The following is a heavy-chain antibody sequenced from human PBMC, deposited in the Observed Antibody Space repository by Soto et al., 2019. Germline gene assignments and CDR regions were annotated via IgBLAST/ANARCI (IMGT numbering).Heavy chain of an antibody. Sequence: ASVKVSCKASGYTFTSYDINWVRQATGQGLEWMGWMNPNSGNTGYAQKLQGRVTMTRNTSISTAYMELSSLRSEDTAVYYCARVNLYYDFWSGYYTGVARDYYHYGMDVWGQGTTVTVSS. J-gene: IGHJ6*02. V-gene: IGHV1-8*01. D-gene: IGHD3-3*01. CDR1: GYTFTSYD. CDR2: MNPNSGNT. CDR3: ARVNLYYDFWSGYYTGVARDYYHYGMDV.